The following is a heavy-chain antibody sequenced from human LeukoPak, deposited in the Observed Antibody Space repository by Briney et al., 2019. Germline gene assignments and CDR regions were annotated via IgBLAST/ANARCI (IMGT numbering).Heavy chain of an antibody. V-gene: IGHV3-21*01. Sequence: GGSLRLSCAASGFTFSSYSMNWVRQAPGKGLEWVSSISSSSSYVYYADSVKGRFTISRDNAKNSLYLQMNSLRAEDTAVHYCARDYCSGGSCYSDYFDYWGQGTLVTVSS. CDR2: ISSSSSYV. CDR1: GFTFSSYS. J-gene: IGHJ4*02. CDR3: ARDYCSGGSCYSDYFDY. D-gene: IGHD2-15*01.